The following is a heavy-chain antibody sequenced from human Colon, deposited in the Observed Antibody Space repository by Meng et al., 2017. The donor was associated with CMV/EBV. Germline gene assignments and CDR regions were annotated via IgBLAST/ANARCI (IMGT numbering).Heavy chain of an antibody. CDR2: ISYDGSNK. V-gene: IGHV3-30*04. CDR1: GFTFSSYA. D-gene: IGHD6-6*01. J-gene: IGHJ6*02. CDR3: ARGFRQLVDYYYYGMDV. Sequence: GGPLRLSCAASGFTFSSYAMHWVRQAPGKGLEWVAVISYDGSNKYYADSVKGRFTISRDNSKNTLYLQMNSLRAEDTAVYYCARGFRQLVDYYYYGMDVWGQGTTVTVSS.